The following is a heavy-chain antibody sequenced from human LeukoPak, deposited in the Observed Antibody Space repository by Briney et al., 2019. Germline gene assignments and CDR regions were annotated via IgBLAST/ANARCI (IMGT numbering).Heavy chain of an antibody. V-gene: IGHV3-66*01. CDR3: ARVQFQWFDP. CDR1: GFTFGDYS. CDR2: IYGGGDA. Sequence: GGSLRLSCTASGFTFGDYSMNWVRQAPGKGLEWVSVIYGGGDAYYADSVKGRFIIARDNSKKTLSLQMNNLRVDDTAVYYCARVQFQWFDPWGPGTLVTVSS. D-gene: IGHD6-19*01. J-gene: IGHJ5*02.